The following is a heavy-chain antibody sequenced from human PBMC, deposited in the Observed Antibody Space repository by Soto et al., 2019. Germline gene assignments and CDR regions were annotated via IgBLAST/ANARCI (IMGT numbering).Heavy chain of an antibody. Sequence: GGSLRLSCAASGFTFSSYAMSWVRQAPGKGLEWVSAISGSGGSTYYADSVKGRFTIARDNSKNTLYLQMNSLRAEDTAVYYCAKNLQYYGDYFDYWGQGTLVTVSS. J-gene: IGHJ4*02. V-gene: IGHV3-23*01. CDR1: GFTFSSYA. CDR2: ISGSGGST. CDR3: AKNLQYYGDYFDY. D-gene: IGHD4-17*01.